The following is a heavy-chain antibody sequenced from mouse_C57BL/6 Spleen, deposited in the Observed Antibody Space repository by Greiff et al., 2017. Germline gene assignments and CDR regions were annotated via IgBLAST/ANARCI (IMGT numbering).Heavy chain of an antibody. D-gene: IGHD2-14*01. CDR2: ISYDGSN. V-gene: IGHV3-6*01. Sequence: EVKLQESGPGLVKPSQSLSLTCSVTGYSITRGYYWYWIRQFPGNKLELMGYISYDGSNNYNPSLKNRIAITSDTSKNQFFLMLNAVTTEDTATYYCASVGYCWFAYWGQGTLVTVSA. J-gene: IGHJ3*01. CDR1: GYSITRGYY. CDR3: ASVGYCWFAY.